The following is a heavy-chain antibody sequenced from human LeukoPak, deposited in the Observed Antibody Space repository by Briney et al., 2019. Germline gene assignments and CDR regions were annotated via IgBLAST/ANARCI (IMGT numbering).Heavy chain of an antibody. V-gene: IGHV1-18*01. D-gene: IGHD1-26*01. Sequence: ASVKVSCKASGYTFTSYGISWVRQAPRQGLEWMGWISAYNGNTYYAQKLQGRLTMTTDTSTSTAYMELRSLRSDDTAVYYCARDQPRELPPFDYWGQGTLVTVSS. CDR2: ISAYNGNT. CDR1: GYTFTSYG. CDR3: ARDQPRELPPFDY. J-gene: IGHJ4*02.